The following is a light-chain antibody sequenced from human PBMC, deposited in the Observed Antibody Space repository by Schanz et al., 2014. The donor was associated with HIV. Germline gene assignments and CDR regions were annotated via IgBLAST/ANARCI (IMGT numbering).Light chain of an antibody. V-gene: IGKV3-20*01. CDR2: GAS. Sequence: EIVLTQSPGTLSLSPGERATLSCRASQSVSSSYLAWYQQKPGQAPRLLIYGASRRATGIPDRFSGSGSGTDFSLTISRLEPEDFAVYYCQQSNDWPRSTFGPGTKVDIK. J-gene: IGKJ3*01. CDR3: QQSNDWPRST. CDR1: QSVSSSY.